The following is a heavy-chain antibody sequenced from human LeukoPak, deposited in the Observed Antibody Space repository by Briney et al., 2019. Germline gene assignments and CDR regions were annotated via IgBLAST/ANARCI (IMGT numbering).Heavy chain of an antibody. V-gene: IGHV4-59*01. J-gene: IGHJ3*02. D-gene: IGHD3-22*01. CDR2: IYYSGST. CDR3: ASRYYDSSGDYAFDI. Sequence: SEPLSLPCPVSGGSISSYYWSGTQQPPGKGLEGIGYIYYSGSTNYTPSLKSRVTISVDTSKNQFSLKLSSVTAADTAVYYCASRYYDSSGDYAFDIWGQGTMVTVSS. CDR1: GGSISSYY.